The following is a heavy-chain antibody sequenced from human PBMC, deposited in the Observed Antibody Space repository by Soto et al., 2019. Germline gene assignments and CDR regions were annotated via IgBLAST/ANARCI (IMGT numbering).Heavy chain of an antibody. CDR3: ARGQEVGAHFFDS. D-gene: IGHD2-15*01. J-gene: IGHJ4*03. V-gene: IGHV3-13*04. CDR2: IGISGDT. Sequence: GGSLRLSCEASGFTFSKFDMHWVRQPTGKGLEWVSTIGISGDTYYAVSVKGRFTISRDNAKNSLSLQMNSLRAGDTALYFCARGQEVGAHFFDSWGQGTMVTVSS. CDR1: GFTFSKFD.